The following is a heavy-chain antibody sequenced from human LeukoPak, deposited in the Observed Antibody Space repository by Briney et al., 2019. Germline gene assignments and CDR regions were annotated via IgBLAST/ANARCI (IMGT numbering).Heavy chain of an antibody. CDR1: GGSISSYY. D-gene: IGHD1-20*01. J-gene: IGHJ4*02. CDR3: ARQRITGTTPHFDY. CDR2: IYHSGST. Sequence: PSETLSLTCTVSGGSISSYYWSWIRQPPGKGLEWIGYIYHSGSTNYNPSLKSRVTISVDTSKNQFSLKLSSVTAADTAVYYCARQRITGTTPHFDYWGQGTLVTVSS. V-gene: IGHV4-59*08.